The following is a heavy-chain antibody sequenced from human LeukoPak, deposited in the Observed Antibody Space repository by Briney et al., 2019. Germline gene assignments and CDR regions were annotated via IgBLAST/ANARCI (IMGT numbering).Heavy chain of an antibody. V-gene: IGHV3-23*01. CDR2: ISDSGSDT. J-gene: IGHJ4*02. CDR3: AKRVPYSSSSVYFDY. D-gene: IGHD6-6*01. CDR1: GFTFSSYG. Sequence: PGGSLRLSCAVSGFTFSSYGMSRVRQAPGQGLEWVSAISDSGSDTYYADSVKGRFTISKGNSKNTLYLRMNSLRADDTAVYYCAKRVPYSSSSVYFDYWGQGTLVTVSS.